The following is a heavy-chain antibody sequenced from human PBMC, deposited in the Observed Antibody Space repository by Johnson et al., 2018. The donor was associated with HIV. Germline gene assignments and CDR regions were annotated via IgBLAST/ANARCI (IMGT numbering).Heavy chain of an antibody. CDR3: ASTGSVGDDAFDI. V-gene: IGHV3-30-3*01. J-gene: IGHJ3*02. CDR2: ISYGGSNK. CDR1: GFTFSSYA. D-gene: IGHD3-10*01. Sequence: VQLVESGGGVVQPGRSLRLSCAASGFTFSSYAMHWVRQAPGKGLEWVAVISYGGSNKYYADSVKGRFTISRDNSKNTLYLQMNSLRSEDTALYYCASTGSVGDDAFDIWCQGTIVTVSS.